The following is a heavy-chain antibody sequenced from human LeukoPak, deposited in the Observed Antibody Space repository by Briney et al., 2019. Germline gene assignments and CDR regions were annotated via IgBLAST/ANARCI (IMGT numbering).Heavy chain of an antibody. D-gene: IGHD1-26*01. J-gene: IGHJ4*02. CDR3: AKDNGRYEFDY. CDR2: ISGNGRNP. CDR1: GFTFSTYV. Sequence: GGSLRLSCAASGFTFSTYVMNWVHQAPGKGLEWVSGISGNGRNPYYADSMKGRFTISRDNSKNTVYLQANSLRSEDTAVYYCAKDNGRYEFDYWGQGTLVTVSS. V-gene: IGHV3-23*01.